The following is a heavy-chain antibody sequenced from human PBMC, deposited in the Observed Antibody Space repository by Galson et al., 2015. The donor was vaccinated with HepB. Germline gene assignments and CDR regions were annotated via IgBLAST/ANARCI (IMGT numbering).Heavy chain of an antibody. CDR3: ARERQIVANYDY. CDR1: GFTFSSYS. CDR2: ISSSGSTI. D-gene: IGHD5-12*01. V-gene: IGHV3-48*04. Sequence: SLRLSCAASGFTFSSYSMNWVRQAPGKGLEWVSYISSSGSTIYYADSVKGRFTISRDNAKNSLYLQMNSLRAEDTAVYYCARERQIVANYDYWGQGTLVTVSS. J-gene: IGHJ4*02.